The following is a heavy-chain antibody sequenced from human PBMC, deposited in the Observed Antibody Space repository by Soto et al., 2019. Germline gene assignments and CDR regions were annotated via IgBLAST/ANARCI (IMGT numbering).Heavy chain of an antibody. D-gene: IGHD6-25*01. V-gene: IGHV3-30*18. Sequence: WGSLRLSCAASGFTFSSYGMHWVRQAPGKGLEWVAVISYDGSNKYYADSVKGRFTISRGNSKNTLYLQMNSLRAEDTAVYYCAKDQGIAAADSDAFDIWGQGTMVTVSS. CDR1: GFTFSSYG. CDR2: ISYDGSNK. J-gene: IGHJ3*02. CDR3: AKDQGIAAADSDAFDI.